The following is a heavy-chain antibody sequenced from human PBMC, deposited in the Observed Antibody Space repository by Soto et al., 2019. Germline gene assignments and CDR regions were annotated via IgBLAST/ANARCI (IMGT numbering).Heavy chain of an antibody. CDR1: GGSVNNDKW. V-gene: IGHV4-4*02. Sequence: QVQLQESGPGLVKPSGTLSLTCAVSGGSVNNDKWWSWVRHLPGKGLEGFGEIHSSGITNYNPSLKSRASLFVDKFKNQFSVKLTSVTAAATAVYFGAGQWSAGYGAFDPWGQGTLVPVSS. D-gene: IGHD3-9*01. CDR2: IHSSGIT. CDR3: AGQWSAGYGAFDP. J-gene: IGHJ5*02.